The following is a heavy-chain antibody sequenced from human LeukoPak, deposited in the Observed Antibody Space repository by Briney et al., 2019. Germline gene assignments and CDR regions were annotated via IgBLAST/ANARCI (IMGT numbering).Heavy chain of an antibody. D-gene: IGHD2-2*01. V-gene: IGHV4-59*01. CDR2: IYYSGST. J-gene: IGHJ5*02. CDR3: ARGSGIVVVPAANSFDP. Sequence: SETLSLTCTVSGGSISSYYWSWIRQPPGKGLEWIGYIYYSGSTNYNPSLKSRVTISVDTSKNQFSLKLSSVTAADTAVYYRARGSGIVVVPAANSFDPWGQGTLVTVSS. CDR1: GGSISSYY.